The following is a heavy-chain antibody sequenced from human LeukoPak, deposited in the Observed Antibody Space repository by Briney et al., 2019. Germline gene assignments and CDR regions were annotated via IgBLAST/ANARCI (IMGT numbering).Heavy chain of an antibody. D-gene: IGHD3-9*01. V-gene: IGHV3-23*01. J-gene: IGHJ6*04. CDR3: AKSLRYFYGVDV. CDR1: GFTFNNYA. Sequence: GGSLTLSCAASGFTFNNYAMTWVRQAPGKGLEWVSAIDARGDDTFYADFVRGRFTVSRDNVKNMVHLQMNSLRAEDSAFYYCAKSLRYFYGVDVWGRGTTATVSS. CDR2: IDARGDDT.